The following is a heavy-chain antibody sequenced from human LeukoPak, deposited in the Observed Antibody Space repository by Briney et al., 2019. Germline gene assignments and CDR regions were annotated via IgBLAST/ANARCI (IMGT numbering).Heavy chain of an antibody. CDR2: INHSGST. CDR3: ARRGVREENH. D-gene: IGHD3-10*01. J-gene: IGHJ5*02. V-gene: IGHV4-34*01. Sequence: SETLSLTCTVSGGSLSSYYWSWIRQPPGKGLEWIGEINHSGSTNYNPSLKSRVTISVDTSKNQFSLKLSSVTAADTAVYYCARRGVREENHWGQGTLVTVSS. CDR1: GGSLSSYY.